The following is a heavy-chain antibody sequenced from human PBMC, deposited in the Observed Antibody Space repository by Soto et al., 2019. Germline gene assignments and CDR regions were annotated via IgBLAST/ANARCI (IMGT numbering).Heavy chain of an antibody. CDR1: GFTFSSYG. CDR3: AKDWGATEVQTEYFQH. Sequence: GGSLRLSCAASGFTFSSYGMHWVRQAPGKGLEWVAVISYDGSNKYYADSVKGRFTISRDNSKNTLYLQMNSLRAEDTAVYYCAKDWGATEVQTEYFQHWGQGTLVTVSS. V-gene: IGHV3-30*18. CDR2: ISYDGSNK. J-gene: IGHJ1*01. D-gene: IGHD3-16*01.